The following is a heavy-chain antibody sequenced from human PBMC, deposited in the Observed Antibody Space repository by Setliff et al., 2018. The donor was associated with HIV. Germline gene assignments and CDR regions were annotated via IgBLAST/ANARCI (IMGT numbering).Heavy chain of an antibody. Sequence: GGSLRLSCVASGFTFSTYAMSWVRQAPGKGLEWVSAITSTAGTTYYADSVKGRFIISRDDSKKTAYLQMNTLRAEDTAMYYCLLPCTSGWHNWADPWGQGTLVTVSS. D-gene: IGHD6-19*01. CDR1: GFTFSTYA. CDR3: LLPCTSGWHNWADP. J-gene: IGHJ5*02. CDR2: ITSTAGTT. V-gene: IGHV3-23*01.